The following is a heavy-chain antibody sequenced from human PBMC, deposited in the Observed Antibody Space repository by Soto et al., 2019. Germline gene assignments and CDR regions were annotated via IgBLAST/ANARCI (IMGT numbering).Heavy chain of an antibody. CDR1: AGSIKTSY. J-gene: IGHJ4*02. CDR3: ARSTPDSDGYFLD. D-gene: IGHD3-22*01. V-gene: IGHV4-59*01. CDR2: VYHTGST. Sequence: QVQLQEPGPGLVRPSETLSLTCSVPAGSIKTSYWSWVRQPPGRGLEWIGYVYHTGSTNHNPSLKSRVTLSVDTSNHRFSLRLNSLTAADTAVYYCARSTPDSDGYFLDWGQGALVTVSS.